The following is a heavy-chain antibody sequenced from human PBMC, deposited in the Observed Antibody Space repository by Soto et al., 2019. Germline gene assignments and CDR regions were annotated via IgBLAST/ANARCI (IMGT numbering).Heavy chain of an antibody. D-gene: IGHD3-16*02. V-gene: IGHV1-18*01. CDR1: GYTFTSYG. CDR3: ARAIMITFGGVIVPYYFDY. J-gene: IGHJ4*02. CDR2: ISAYNGNT. Sequence: ASVKVSCKASGYTFTSYGISWVRQAPGQGLEWMGWISAYNGNTNYAQKLQGGVTMTTDTSTSTAYMELRSLRSDDTAVYYCARAIMITFGGVIVPYYFDYWGQGTLVTVSS.